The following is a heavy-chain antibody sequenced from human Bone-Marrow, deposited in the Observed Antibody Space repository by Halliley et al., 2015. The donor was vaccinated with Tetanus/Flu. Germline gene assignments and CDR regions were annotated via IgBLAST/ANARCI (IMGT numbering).Heavy chain of an antibody. D-gene: IGHD6-6*01. V-gene: IGHV4-4*02. CDR2: IYHTGST. CDR1: GGSISSDNW. CDR3: ARSRIPARPRGKSDFDY. J-gene: IGHJ4*02. Sequence: TLSLTCTVSGGSISSDNWWGWVRQPPGKGLEWIGEIYHTGSTSYNPSLKSRVTISVDKSKNQFSLNLTSVTAADTAMYYCARSRIPARPRGKSDFDYWGQGTLVTVSS.